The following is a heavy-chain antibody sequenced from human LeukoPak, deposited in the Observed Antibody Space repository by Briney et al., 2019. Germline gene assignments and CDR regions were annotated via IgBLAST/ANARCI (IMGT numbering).Heavy chain of an antibody. CDR2: INQGGSGK. D-gene: IGHD1-26*01. CDR3: ARVRPGDADS. Sequence: GGSLRLSCAASGLIFNTDWMTWVRQAPGKGLEWVASINQGGSGKYYPDSVKGRFTISRDNAKNSLYLQMNSLRAEDTAVYYCARVRPGDADSWGQGTLVSVSS. J-gene: IGHJ5*01. V-gene: IGHV3-7*01. CDR1: GLIFNTDW.